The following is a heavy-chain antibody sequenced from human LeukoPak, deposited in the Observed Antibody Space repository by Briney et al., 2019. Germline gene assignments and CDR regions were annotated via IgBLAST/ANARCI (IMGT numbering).Heavy chain of an antibody. D-gene: IGHD6-6*01. CDR3: ARGRTYSSPLYYYGMDV. CDR1: GGSISSYY. V-gene: IGHV4-59*08. J-gene: IGHJ6*02. Sequence: SETLSLTCTVSGGSISSYYWSWIRQPPGKGLEWIGYIYYSGSTNYNPSLKSRVTISVDTSKNQFSLKLSSVTAADTAVYYCARGRTYSSPLYYYGMDVWGQGTTVTVSS. CDR2: IYYSGST.